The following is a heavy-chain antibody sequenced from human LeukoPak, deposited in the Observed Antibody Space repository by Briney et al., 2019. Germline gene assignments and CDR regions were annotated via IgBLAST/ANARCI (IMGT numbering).Heavy chain of an antibody. Sequence: PGGSLRLSCAASGFTFSNYWMNWVRQAPGKGLEWVANIKQDGSEKHYVDSVEGRFTISRDNAKNSLYLHLNSLRAEDTAVYYCAGSSGWYFDYWGQGTLVTVSS. CDR3: AGSSGWYFDY. V-gene: IGHV3-7*03. J-gene: IGHJ4*02. CDR2: IKQDGSEK. CDR1: GFTFSNYW. D-gene: IGHD6-19*01.